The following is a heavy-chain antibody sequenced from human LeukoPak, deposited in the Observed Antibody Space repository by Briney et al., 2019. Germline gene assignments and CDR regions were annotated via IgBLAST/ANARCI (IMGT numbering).Heavy chain of an antibody. J-gene: IGHJ3*02. CDR2: IKSKTDGGTT. D-gene: IGHD1-26*01. CDR1: GFTFSNAW. V-gene: IGHV3-15*01. Sequence: GGSLRLSCAASGFTFSNAWMSWVRQAPGKGLEWVGRIKSKTDGGTTDYAAPVKGRFTISRDDSKNTLYLQMNSLKTEDTAVYYCTTDVWEPTGAFDIWGQGTMVTVSS. CDR3: TTDVWEPTGAFDI.